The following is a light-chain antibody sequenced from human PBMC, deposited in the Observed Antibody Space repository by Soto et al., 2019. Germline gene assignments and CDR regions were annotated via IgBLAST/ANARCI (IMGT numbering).Light chain of an antibody. CDR2: AAS. J-gene: IGKJ5*01. V-gene: IGKV1-12*01. CDR1: QDISTW. CDR3: QQANRFPVT. Sequence: DLQMTQSPSSVSASVGDRVTITCRASQDISTWLAWFQQKPGKAPKLLISAASSLQSGVPSRFSGSGSGTIFTLTISSLQPEDSATYYCQQANRFPVTFGQGTRLEIK.